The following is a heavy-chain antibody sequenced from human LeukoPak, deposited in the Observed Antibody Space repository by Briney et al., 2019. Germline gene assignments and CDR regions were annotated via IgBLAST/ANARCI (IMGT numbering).Heavy chain of an antibody. CDR2: IIPIFGTA. J-gene: IGHJ4*02. CDR3: ARAYYYGSGSKPLPTGFDY. Sequence: SVKVSCKASGGTFSSYAISWVRQAPGQGLEWMGGIIPIFGTANYAQKFQGRVTITADESTSTAYMELSSLRSEDTAVYYCARAYYYGSGSKPLPTGFDYWGQGTLVTVSS. CDR1: GGTFSSYA. V-gene: IGHV1-69*13. D-gene: IGHD3-10*01.